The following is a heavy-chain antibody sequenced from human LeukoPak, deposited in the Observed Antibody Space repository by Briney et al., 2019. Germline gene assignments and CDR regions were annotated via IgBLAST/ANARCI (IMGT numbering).Heavy chain of an antibody. CDR3: AKGRLSDY. CDR1: GFTFSSYW. CDR2: IKKDGSEK. J-gene: IGHJ4*02. Sequence: GGSLRLSCAASGFTFSSYWMSWVRQAPGKGLEWVANIKKDGSEKYYVDSVKGRFTISRDNSKNTLYLQMNSLRAEDTAVYYCAKGRLSDYWGQGTLVTVSS. V-gene: IGHV3-7*01.